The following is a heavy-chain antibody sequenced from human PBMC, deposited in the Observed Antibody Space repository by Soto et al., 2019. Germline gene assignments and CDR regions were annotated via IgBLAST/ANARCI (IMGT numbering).Heavy chain of an antibody. V-gene: IGHV1-69*01. CDR3: ARDYYDSSGYPHYYFDY. CDR2: IIPIFGTA. D-gene: IGHD3-22*01. J-gene: IGHJ4*02. Sequence: SVXVSCXXSXXTFSSYAISWVRQAPGQGLEWMGGIIPIFGTANYAQKFQGRVTITADESTSTAYMELSSLRSEDTAVYYCARDYYDSSGYPHYYFDYWGQGTLVTVSS. CDR1: XXTFSSYA.